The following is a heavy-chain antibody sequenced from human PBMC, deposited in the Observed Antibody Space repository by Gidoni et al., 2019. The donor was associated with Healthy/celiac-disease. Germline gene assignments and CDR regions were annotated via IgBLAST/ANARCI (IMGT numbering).Heavy chain of an antibody. CDR1: GFTFRSYA. V-gene: IGHV3-23*01. Sequence: EVQLLESGGGLVQPGGSLRLSCAASGFTFRSYARSWVRQAPGKGLEWGSANRGSGGSTYDADSVKGRFTISRENSKNKRYLQRNSLRAEDTAVYYCAKFLGEGWLRFGGDAFDIWGQGTMVTVSS. J-gene: IGHJ3*02. D-gene: IGHD5-12*01. CDR2: NRGSGGST. CDR3: AKFLGEGWLRFGGDAFDI.